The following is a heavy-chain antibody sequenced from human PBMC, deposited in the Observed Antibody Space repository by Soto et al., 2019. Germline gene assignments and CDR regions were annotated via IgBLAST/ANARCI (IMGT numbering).Heavy chain of an antibody. D-gene: IGHD2-2*01. CDR1: GFSFSDYY. J-gene: IGHJ4*02. CDR2: IRSSDNTR. CDR3: ARGDALYDY. V-gene: IGHV3-11*01. Sequence: GGSLRLSCAASGFSFSDYYMSWIRQAPGKGLEWVSYIRSSDNTRYYADSVKGRFTISRDNAKNSLYLQMNSLRAEDTAVYYCARGDALYDYWGQGTLVTVSS.